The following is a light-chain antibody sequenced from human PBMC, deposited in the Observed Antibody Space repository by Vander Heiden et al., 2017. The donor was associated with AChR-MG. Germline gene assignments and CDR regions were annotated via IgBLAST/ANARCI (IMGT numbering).Light chain of an antibody. CDR2: DAS. CDR1: QDITYY. V-gene: IGKV1-33*01. Sequence: DIQMTQSPSSLSASVGDRVTITCQASQDITYYLNWYQHKPGKAPKLLIYDASNLEAGVPSRFSGSGYGTHFTFTISSRQPEDIAPYYCHQYESRSILTFGHGTKVDMK. J-gene: IGKJ3*01. CDR3: HQYESRSILT.